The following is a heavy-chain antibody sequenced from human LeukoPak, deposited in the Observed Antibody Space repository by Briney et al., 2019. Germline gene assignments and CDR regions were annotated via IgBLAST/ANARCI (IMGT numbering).Heavy chain of an antibody. CDR3: ARDREPDAFDI. CDR2: ITSGGTI. CDR1: GFTFSSYA. V-gene: IGHV3-48*03. J-gene: IGHJ3*02. D-gene: IGHD1-26*01. Sequence: GGSLRLSCAASGFTFSSYAMSWVRQAPGKGLEWVSYITSGGTIYYADSVKGRFTISRDNAKNSLFLQMNSLRAEDTAVYYCARDREPDAFDIWGQGTMVTVSS.